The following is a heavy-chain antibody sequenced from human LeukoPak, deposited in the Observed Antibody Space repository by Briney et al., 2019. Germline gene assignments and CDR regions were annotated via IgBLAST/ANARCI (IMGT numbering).Heavy chain of an antibody. CDR3: AKEGTLYYSDRIPY. CDR2: ISGSGGST. J-gene: IGHJ4*02. D-gene: IGHD3-22*01. CDR1: GFTFRIYA. V-gene: IGHV3-23*01. Sequence: SGGSLRLSCAASGFTFRIYAMSWVRQAAGKGPEWVSSISGSGGSTHYADSVKGRFTISRDNSKNTLYLQMNSLRAEDTAVYYCAKEGTLYYSDRIPYWGQGTLVTVSS.